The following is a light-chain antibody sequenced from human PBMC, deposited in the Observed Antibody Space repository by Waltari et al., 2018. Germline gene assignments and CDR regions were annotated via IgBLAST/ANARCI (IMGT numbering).Light chain of an antibody. CDR3: LSYASSITFV. V-gene: IGLV2-23*02. CDR2: EVT. CDR1: SHDIGNSNL. J-gene: IGLJ2*01. Sequence: QPALTQPASVSGSPGQSISIPCTGTSHDIGNSNLFCWYQQHPGKVPKLIIYEVTKRPSGISDRFSGSKSGNTASLTISGLQAEDEADYYCLSYASSITFVFGGGTKLSVL.